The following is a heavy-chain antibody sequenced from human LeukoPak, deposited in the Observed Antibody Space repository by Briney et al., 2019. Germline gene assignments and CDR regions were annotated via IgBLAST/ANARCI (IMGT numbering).Heavy chain of an antibody. CDR2: ISSSSSYI. CDR1: GFTFNSYS. CDR3: ARDGGYSYGYYFDY. J-gene: IGHJ4*02. V-gene: IGHV3-21*01. Sequence: GGSLRLSCAASGFTFNSYSMNWVRQAPGKGLEWVSSISSSSSYIYYADSVKGRFTISRDNAKNSMYLQMNSLRAEDTAVYYCARDGGYSYGYYFDYWGQGTLVTVSS. D-gene: IGHD5-18*01.